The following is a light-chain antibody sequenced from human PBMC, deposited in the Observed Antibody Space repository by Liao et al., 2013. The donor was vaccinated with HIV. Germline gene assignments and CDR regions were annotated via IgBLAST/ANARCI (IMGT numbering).Light chain of an antibody. CDR1: KLGDKY. CDR2: QDS. V-gene: IGLV3-25*03. CDR3: QSADSSATYPYV. J-gene: IGLJ1*01. Sequence: SYELTQPPSVSVSPGQTASITCSGDKLGDKYACWYQQKPGQSPVLVIHQDSKRPSGIPERFSGSSSGTTVTLTISGVQAEDEADYYCQSADSSATYPYVFGTGTKVTVL.